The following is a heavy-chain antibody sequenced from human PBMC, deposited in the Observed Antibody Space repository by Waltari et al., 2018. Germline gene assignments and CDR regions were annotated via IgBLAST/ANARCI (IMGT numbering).Heavy chain of an antibody. CDR2: FDPEDGET. J-gene: IGHJ4*02. Sequence: QVQLVQSGAEVKKPGASVKVSCKVSGYTLTELSMHWVRQAPGKGLEWMGGFDPEDGETIYEQKFQGRVTMTEDTSTDTAYMELSSLRSEDTAVYYCATDSRSMITIGVGGSYFFDYWGQGTLVTVSS. D-gene: IGHD3-16*01. CDR3: ATDSRSMITIGVGGSYFFDY. CDR1: GYTLTELS. V-gene: IGHV1-24*01.